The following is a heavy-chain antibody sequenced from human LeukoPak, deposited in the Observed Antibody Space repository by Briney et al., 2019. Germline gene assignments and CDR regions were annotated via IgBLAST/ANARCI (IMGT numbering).Heavy chain of an antibody. J-gene: IGHJ4*02. CDR2: ISAAGDVT. D-gene: IGHD7-27*01. V-gene: IGHV3-23*01. CDR3: AKKRGETGDYFDY. CDR1: GFIFSNYA. Sequence: PGGSLRLSCVGSGFIFSNYAMNWVRQAPGKGLEWVSNISAAGDVTYHADSVKGRFTISRDNSKNKLFMQMNSLRAEDTAVYYCAKKRGETGDYFDYWGQGTLVTVSS.